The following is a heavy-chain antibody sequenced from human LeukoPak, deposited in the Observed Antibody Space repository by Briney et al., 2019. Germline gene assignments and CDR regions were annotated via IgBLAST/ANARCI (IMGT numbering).Heavy chain of an antibody. CDR3: ARVPQLGHFDY. V-gene: IGHV3-53*01. D-gene: IGHD6-6*01. J-gene: IGHJ4*02. CDR2: IYSGGST. Sequence: GGSLRLSCAASGFTFSSYSMNWVRQAPGKGLEWVSVIYSGGSTYYADSVKGRFTISRDNSKNTLYLQMNSLRAEDTAVYYCARVPQLGHFDYWGQGTLVTVSS. CDR1: GFTFSSYS.